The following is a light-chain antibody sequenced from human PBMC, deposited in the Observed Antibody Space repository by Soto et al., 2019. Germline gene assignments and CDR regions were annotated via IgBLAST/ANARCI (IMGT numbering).Light chain of an antibody. V-gene: IGKV1-39*01. Sequence: DIPMTQSPSSLSASVGDRVTITCRASQSISNYLNWYQQKPGKAPNLLIYAASSLQSGVTSRFSGSGSGTDFTLTISSLQAEDFATYYCQQTYSAPFTFGPGTKVDIK. CDR3: QQTYSAPFT. CDR2: AAS. CDR1: QSISNY. J-gene: IGKJ3*01.